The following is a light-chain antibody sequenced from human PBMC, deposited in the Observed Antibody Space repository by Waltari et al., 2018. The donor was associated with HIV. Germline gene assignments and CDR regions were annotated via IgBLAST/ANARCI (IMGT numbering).Light chain of an antibody. J-gene: IGLJ2*01. CDR3: QSYYLSNVV. Sequence: NFMLTQPHSLSQSPGKTVTIPCTRSSGNIASYFVQWYQQLPGTSPTTVIYENKRRPSGVPERFSGSNDTSSNSASLTVSGLETEDEADYYCQSYYLSNVVFGGGTKLTVL. V-gene: IGLV6-57*01. CDR2: ENK. CDR1: SGNIASYF.